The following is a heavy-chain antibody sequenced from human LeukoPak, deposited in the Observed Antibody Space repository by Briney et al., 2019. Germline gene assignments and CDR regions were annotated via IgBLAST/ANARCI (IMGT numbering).Heavy chain of an antibody. J-gene: IGHJ4*02. CDR1: GYSFTGYY. V-gene: IGHV1-2*02. Sequence: ASVKVSCTASGYSFTGYYIHWVRQAPGQGLEWMGWINPNSDGTNYAQGFQGRVTMTGDTSIRTAYMELSRLRSYDTAVYYCARGGYCSGGNCYKFDYWGQGSLVTVSS. CDR2: INPNSDGT. D-gene: IGHD2-15*01. CDR3: ARGGYCSGGNCYKFDY.